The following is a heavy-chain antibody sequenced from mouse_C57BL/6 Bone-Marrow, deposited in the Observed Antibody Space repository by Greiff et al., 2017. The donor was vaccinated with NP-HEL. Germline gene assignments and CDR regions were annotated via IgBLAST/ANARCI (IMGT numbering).Heavy chain of an antibody. Sequence: EVQLQESGAELVRPGSSVQMSCKTSGYTFTSYGINWVKQRPGQGLEWIGYIYLGNGYTEYNEKFKGKATLTSDTSSSTAYMQLSSLTSEDSAIYFCGSKYVWGTGTTVTVSS. CDR3: GSKYV. V-gene: IGHV1-58*01. CDR1: GYTFTSYG. J-gene: IGHJ1*03. CDR2: IYLGNGYT. D-gene: IGHD2-5*01.